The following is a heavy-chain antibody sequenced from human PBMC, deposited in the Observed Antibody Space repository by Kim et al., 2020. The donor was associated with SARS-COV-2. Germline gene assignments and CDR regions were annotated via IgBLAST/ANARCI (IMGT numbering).Heavy chain of an antibody. CDR1: GGSISSSSYY. Sequence: SETLSLTCTVSGGSISSSSYYWGWIRQPPGKGLEWIGSIYYSGSTYYNPSLKSRVTISVDTSKNQFSLKLSSVTAADTAVYYCAREYYYDSSGYFLDYWGQGTLVTVSS. V-gene: IGHV4-39*07. J-gene: IGHJ4*02. CDR2: IYYSGST. CDR3: AREYYYDSSGYFLDY. D-gene: IGHD3-22*01.